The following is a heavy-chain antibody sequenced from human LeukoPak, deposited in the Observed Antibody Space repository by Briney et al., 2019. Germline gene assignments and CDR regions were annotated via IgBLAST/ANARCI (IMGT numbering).Heavy chain of an antibody. CDR1: GFTFSNAW. D-gene: IGHD6-19*01. Sequence: GGSLRLSCAASGFTFSNAWMSWVRQAPGKGLEWVGRIKSKTDGGTTDYTAPVKGRFTISRDDSKNTLYLQMNSLKTEDTAVYYCTTDPGYSSGWYVYWGQGTLVTVSS. V-gene: IGHV3-15*01. J-gene: IGHJ4*02. CDR2: IKSKTDGGTT. CDR3: TTDPGYSSGWYVY.